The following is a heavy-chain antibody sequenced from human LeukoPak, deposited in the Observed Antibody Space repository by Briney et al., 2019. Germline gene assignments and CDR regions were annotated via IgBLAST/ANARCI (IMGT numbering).Heavy chain of an antibody. D-gene: IGHD3-16*01. V-gene: IGHV3-48*01. J-gene: IGHJ4*02. CDR2: ISSSSSTK. Sequence: GGSLRLSCAASGFTFRSYSMNWVRQAPGKGLEWLSYISSSSSTKFYTESVKGRFTISGDNARNSVYLQMNSLRAEDTAVYYCARDRGELSYTSLTPIYFDCWGQGTLVTVSS. CDR1: GFTFRSYS. CDR3: ARDRGELSYTSLTPIYFDC.